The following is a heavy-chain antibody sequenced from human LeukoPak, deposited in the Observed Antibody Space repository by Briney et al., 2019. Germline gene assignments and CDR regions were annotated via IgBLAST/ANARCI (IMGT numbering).Heavy chain of an antibody. CDR3: AMFARDSWSGYWMKNGMDV. CDR1: GYTFTSYD. J-gene: IGHJ6*02. CDR2: MNPNSGNT. V-gene: IGHV1-8*01. Sequence: ASVKVSCKASGYTFTSYDINWVRQATGQGLEWMGWMNPNSGNTGYAQKFQGRVTMTRNTSISTAYMELSSLRSEDTAVYYCAMFARDSWSGYWMKNGMDVWGQGTTVTVSS. D-gene: IGHD3-3*01.